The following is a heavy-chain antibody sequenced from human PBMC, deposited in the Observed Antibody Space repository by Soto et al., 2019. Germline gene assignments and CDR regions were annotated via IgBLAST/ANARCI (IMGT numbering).Heavy chain of an antibody. Sequence: EVQLVESGGGLVQPGGSLRLSCAASGFTFSSYWMHWVRQAPGKGLVWVSRINSDGSSTSYADSVKGRFTISRDNAKNTLYLQMNSLRAEDTAVYYRARDLQPFYGDPTINWFDPWGQGTLVTVSS. D-gene: IGHD4-17*01. J-gene: IGHJ5*02. CDR2: INSDGSST. CDR1: GFTFSSYW. CDR3: ARDLQPFYGDPTINWFDP. V-gene: IGHV3-74*01.